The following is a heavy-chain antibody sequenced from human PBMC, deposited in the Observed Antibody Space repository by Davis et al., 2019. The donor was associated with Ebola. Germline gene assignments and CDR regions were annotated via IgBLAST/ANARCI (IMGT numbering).Heavy chain of an antibody. D-gene: IGHD3-3*01. CDR2: IHYSGNT. J-gene: IGHJ4*02. V-gene: IGHV4-59*01. CDR3: ASGVFGVTYYFDQ. CDR1: GGSTSSYY. Sequence: MPSETLSLTCNVSGGSTSSYYWSWIRQAPGKGLEWIAYIHYSGNTKYNPSLRSRLIISVDRSKNQFSLKLNSVTAADTAMYYCASGVFGVTYYFDQWGQGALVTVSS.